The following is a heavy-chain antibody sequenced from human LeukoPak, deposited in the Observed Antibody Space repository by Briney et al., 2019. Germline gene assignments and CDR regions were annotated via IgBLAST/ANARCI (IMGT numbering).Heavy chain of an antibody. CDR1: GGPISSGDYY. CDR2: IYYSGTT. V-gene: IGHV4-31*03. CDR3: ARFDVSGYGKFDP. D-gene: IGHD5-12*01. Sequence: SETLSLTCTVSGGPISSGDYYWSWIRQLPGEGLEWIGYIYYSGTTYYSPSLKSRVTISVDTSKNQFSLKLSSVTAADTAVYYCARFDVSGYGKFDPWAREPWSVSPQ. J-gene: IGHJ5*02.